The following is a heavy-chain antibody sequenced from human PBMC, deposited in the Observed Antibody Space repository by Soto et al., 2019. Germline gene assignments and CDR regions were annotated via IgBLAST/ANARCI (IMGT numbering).Heavy chain of an antibody. D-gene: IGHD6-6*01. CDR2: IYSGGST. CDR3: ASSGIAARSDAFDI. Sequence: GGSLRLSCAASGFTVSSNYMSWVRQAPGKGLEWVSVIYSGGSTYYADSVKGRFTISRDNSKNTLYLQMNSLRAEDTAVYYCASSGIAARSDAFDIWGQGTMVTVSS. J-gene: IGHJ3*02. CDR1: GFTVSSNY. V-gene: IGHV3-53*01.